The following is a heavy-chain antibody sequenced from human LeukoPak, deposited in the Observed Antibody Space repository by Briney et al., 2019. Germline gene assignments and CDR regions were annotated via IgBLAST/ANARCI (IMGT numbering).Heavy chain of an antibody. CDR1: GFSFSNYV. CDR3: AKGAYDYIEIAYFDY. V-gene: IGHV3-23*01. Sequence: PGGSLRLSCAAYGFSFSNYVMSWVRQAPGKGLEWVSFIIGSSGSTFYAVSVKGRFTISRDKSKNPLYLQMNSLRAEDTAVYYCAKGAYDYIEIAYFDYWGQGSLVTVSS. CDR2: IIGSSGST. D-gene: IGHD5-12*01. J-gene: IGHJ4*02.